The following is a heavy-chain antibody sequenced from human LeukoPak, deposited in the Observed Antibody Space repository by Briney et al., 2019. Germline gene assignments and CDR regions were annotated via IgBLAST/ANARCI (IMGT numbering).Heavy chain of an antibody. CDR1: GFTFSSFG. CDR3: AKWSGDYPSYYLDY. D-gene: IGHD4-17*01. Sequence: GGSLRLSCAASGFTFSSFGLHWVRQAPGKGLEWVALIRSDGSSKNYADSVKGRFTISRDTSKTTVHLQMNNLRAEDTAVYYCAKWSGDYPSYYLDYWGQGTLVTASS. CDR2: IRSDGSSK. J-gene: IGHJ4*02. V-gene: IGHV3-30*02.